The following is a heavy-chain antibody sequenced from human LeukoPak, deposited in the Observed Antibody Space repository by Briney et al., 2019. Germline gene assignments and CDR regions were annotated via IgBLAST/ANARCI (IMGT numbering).Heavy chain of an antibody. Sequence: SETLSLTCAVYGGSFSGYYWSWIRQPPGKGLEWIGEINHSGSTNYNPSLKSRVTISVDTSKNQFSLKLSSVTAADTAVYYCARSLRYFDWPFDYWGQGTLVTVSS. CDR2: INHSGST. V-gene: IGHV4-34*01. D-gene: IGHD3-9*01. CDR1: GGSFSGYY. J-gene: IGHJ4*02. CDR3: ARSLRYFDWPFDY.